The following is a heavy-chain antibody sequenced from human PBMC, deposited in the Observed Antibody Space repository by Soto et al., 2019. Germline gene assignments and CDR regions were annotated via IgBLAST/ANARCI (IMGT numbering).Heavy chain of an antibody. CDR1: GFTFSSYG. D-gene: IGHD6-19*01. Sequence: PGGSLRLSCAASGFTFSSYGMHWVRQAPGKGLEWVAVIWYDGSNKYYADSVKGRFTISRDNSKNTLYLQMNSLRAEDTAVYYCAKDPKAVAARPRFDYWGQGTLVTVSS. V-gene: IGHV3-33*06. CDR2: IWYDGSNK. J-gene: IGHJ4*02. CDR3: AKDPKAVAARPRFDY.